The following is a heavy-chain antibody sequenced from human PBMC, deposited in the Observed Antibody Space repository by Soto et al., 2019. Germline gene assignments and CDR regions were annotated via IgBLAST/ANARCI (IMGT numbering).Heavy chain of an antibody. J-gene: IGHJ2*01. CDR1: GDSVSSNNAA. CDR3: ARYNWSHWYFDL. D-gene: IGHD1-20*01. Sequence: PSQTLSLTCAISGDSVSSNNAAWNWIRQSPSRGLEWLGRTYYRSKWYNDYAVSVKSRIIINPDTSKNQFSLHLNSVTAADTAVYYCARYNWSHWYFDLWGRGTLVTVSS. V-gene: IGHV6-1*01. CDR2: TYYRSKWYN.